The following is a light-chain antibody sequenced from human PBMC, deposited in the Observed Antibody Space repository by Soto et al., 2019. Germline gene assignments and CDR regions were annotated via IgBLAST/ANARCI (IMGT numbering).Light chain of an antibody. CDR2: EVS. CDR1: SSDVGAYNY. V-gene: IGLV2-8*01. Sequence: QSVLTQPPSASGSPGQSVTISCTGTSSDVGAYNYVSWYQQHPGKAPKLMIYEVSKRPSGVPDRFSGSKSGNTASLTVSGLQAEDEADYYCNSYTGSNNFAVFGGGTKVTVL. CDR3: NSYTGSNNFAV. J-gene: IGLJ2*01.